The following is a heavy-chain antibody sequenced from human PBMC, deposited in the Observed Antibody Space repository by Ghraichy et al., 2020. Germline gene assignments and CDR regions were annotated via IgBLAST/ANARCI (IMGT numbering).Heavy chain of an antibody. D-gene: IGHD2-2*01. V-gene: IGHV4-34*01. Sequence: SETLSLTCAVYGGSFSGYYWSWIRQPPGKGLEWIGEINHSGSTNYNPSLKSRVTISVDTSKNQFSLKLSSVTAADTAVYYCARSSLEDCSSTSCYLNWFDPWGQGTLVTVSS. J-gene: IGHJ5*02. CDR1: GGSFSGYY. CDR2: INHSGST. CDR3: ARSSLEDCSSTSCYLNWFDP.